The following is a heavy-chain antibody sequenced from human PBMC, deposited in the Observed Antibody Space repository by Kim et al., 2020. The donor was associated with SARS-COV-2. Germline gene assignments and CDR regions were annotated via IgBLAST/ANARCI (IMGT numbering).Heavy chain of an antibody. J-gene: IGHJ2*01. D-gene: IGHD6-19*01. V-gene: IGHV1-58*01. Sequence: SVKVSCKASGFTFTSSAVQWVRQARGQRLEWIGWIVVGSGNTNYAQKFQERVTITRDMSTSTAYMELSSLRSEDTAVYYCAAKIEWLGNWYFDLWGRGTLVTVSS. CDR1: GFTFTSSA. CDR3: AAKIEWLGNWYFDL. CDR2: IVVGSGNT.